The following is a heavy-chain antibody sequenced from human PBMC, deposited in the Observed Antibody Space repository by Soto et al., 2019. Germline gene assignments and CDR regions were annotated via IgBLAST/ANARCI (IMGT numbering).Heavy chain of an antibody. CDR2: VYYSGHT. CDR3: ARDLASCASGSCYAKWGS. V-gene: IGHV4-30-4*08. J-gene: IGHJ5*02. CDR1: GGAYSGYN. Sequence: LLLTFADFGGAYSGYNWSWIRQPQWKGLERIGFVYYSGHTGCRPSLKSRVRISVDTSKNQISLELTSVTAADTAVYYCARDLASCASGSCYAKWGSCGRGTLVSVSS. D-gene: IGHD2-15*01.